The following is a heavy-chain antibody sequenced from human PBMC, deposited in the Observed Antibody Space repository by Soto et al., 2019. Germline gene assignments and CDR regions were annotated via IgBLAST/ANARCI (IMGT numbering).Heavy chain of an antibody. V-gene: IGHV3-23*01. CDR2: VLVGGNT. CDR3: AKATANGGGAFDI. J-gene: IGHJ3*02. CDR1: VFICTLYD. D-gene: IGHD2-8*01. Sequence: WGYLPIACVYSVFICTLYDMIWVRQVPGKGLDWVSTVLVGGNTYYADSVKGRFTISRDRSENTVFLQMNSLTAGDTAVYHCAKATANGGGAFDICGQGTLATVSS.